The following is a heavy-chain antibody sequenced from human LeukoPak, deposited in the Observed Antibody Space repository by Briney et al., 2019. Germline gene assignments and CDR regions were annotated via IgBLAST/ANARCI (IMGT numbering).Heavy chain of an antibody. J-gene: IGHJ4*02. CDR2: IYYSGST. D-gene: IGHD3-22*01. V-gene: IGHV4-30-4*08. CDR1: GGSISSGDYY. Sequence: PSETLSLTCTFSGGSISSGDYYWSWIRQPPGKGLEWIGYIYYSGSTYYNPSLKSRVTISVDTSKNQFSLKLSSVTAADTAVYYCASYYYDSSGVDYWGQGTLVTVSS. CDR3: ASYYYDSSGVDY.